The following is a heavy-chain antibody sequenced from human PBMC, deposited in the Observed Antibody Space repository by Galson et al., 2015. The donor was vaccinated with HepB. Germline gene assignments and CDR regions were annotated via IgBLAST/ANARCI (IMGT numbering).Heavy chain of an antibody. CDR3: ARVLRYSSGWYIKEGWFDP. D-gene: IGHD6-19*01. J-gene: IGHJ5*02. CDR1: GYTFTSYA. V-gene: IGHV1-3*01. CDR2: INAGNGNT. Sequence: SVKVSCKASGYTFTSYAMHWVRQAPGQRLEWMGWINAGNGNTKYSQKFQGRVTITRDTSASTAYMELSSLRSEDTAVYYCARVLRYSSGWYIKEGWFDPWGQGTLVTVSS.